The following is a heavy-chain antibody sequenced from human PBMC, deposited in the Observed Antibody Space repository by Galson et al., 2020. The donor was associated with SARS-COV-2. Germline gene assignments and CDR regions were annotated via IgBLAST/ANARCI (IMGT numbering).Heavy chain of an antibody. J-gene: IGHJ3*02. Sequence: GESLKISCAASGFRFITYSMKWVRQAPGKGLEWVSSISSSISSTYYSDSVKGRFTISRDNAKNSLYLHMNSLRAEDTAVYYCARDPRVWFGDDDTFDIWGQGTMVTVSS. CDR2: ISSSISST. CDR3: ARDPRVWFGDDDTFDI. CDR1: GFRFITYS. D-gene: IGHD3-10*01. V-gene: IGHV3-21*01.